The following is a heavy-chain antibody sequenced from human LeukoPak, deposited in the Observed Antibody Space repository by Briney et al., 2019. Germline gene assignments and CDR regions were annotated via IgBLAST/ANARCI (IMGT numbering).Heavy chain of an antibody. CDR2: ISGSGGST. CDR3: AKDHRFLEWLLFGYYFDN. D-gene: IGHD3-3*01. Sequence: GGSLRLSCAASGFTFSSYARSWVRQAPGKGLEWVSAISGSGGSTYYADSVKGRFTISRDNSKNTLYLQMNSLRAEDTAVYYCAKDHRFLEWLLFGYYFDNWGQGTLVTVSS. J-gene: IGHJ4*02. CDR1: GFTFSSYA. V-gene: IGHV3-23*01.